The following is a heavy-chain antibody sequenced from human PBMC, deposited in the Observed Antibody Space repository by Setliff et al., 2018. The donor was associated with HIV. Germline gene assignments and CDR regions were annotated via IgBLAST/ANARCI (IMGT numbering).Heavy chain of an antibody. CDR3: ARDRYSGSSTDY. J-gene: IGHJ4*02. CDR1: GFTFSSYS. CDR2: ISSSSSYT. V-gene: IGHV3-21*01. Sequence: GESLKIACAASGFTFSSYSMNWVRQAPGKGLEWVSYISSSSSYTHYADSVKGRFTISRDNVKNSLYLQMNSLRAEDTAVYYCARDRYSGSSTDYWGQGTGVTVSA. D-gene: IGHD1-26*01.